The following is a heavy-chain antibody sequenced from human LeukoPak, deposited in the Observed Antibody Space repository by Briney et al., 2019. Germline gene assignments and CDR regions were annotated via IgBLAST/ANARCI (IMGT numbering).Heavy chain of an antibody. CDR3: ARERGFDSSGYYLDY. V-gene: IGHV4-61*01. Sequence: SETLSLTCTVSGGSISSTTYYWSWIRQPPGKGLEWIGYIYYSGSTNYNPSLKSRVTISVDTSKNQFSLKLSSVTAADTAVYYCARERGFDSSGYYLDYWGQGTLVTVSS. D-gene: IGHD3-22*01. J-gene: IGHJ4*02. CDR1: GGSISSTTYY. CDR2: IYYSGST.